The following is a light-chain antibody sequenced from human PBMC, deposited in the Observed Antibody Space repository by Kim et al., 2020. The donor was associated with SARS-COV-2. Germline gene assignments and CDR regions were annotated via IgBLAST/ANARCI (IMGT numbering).Light chain of an antibody. V-gene: IGLV6-57*03. CDR1: TGRITGID. Sequence: KTHTTSPPPSTGRITGIDVQWYQHRPGSAPPTGFSADNQRPSAVPARFSGSIVSPSNSASPTISGLKTEDEADYYGQSYDSSNPCVFGGGTQLTVL. CDR3: QSYDSSNPCV. CDR2: ADN. J-gene: IGLJ3*02.